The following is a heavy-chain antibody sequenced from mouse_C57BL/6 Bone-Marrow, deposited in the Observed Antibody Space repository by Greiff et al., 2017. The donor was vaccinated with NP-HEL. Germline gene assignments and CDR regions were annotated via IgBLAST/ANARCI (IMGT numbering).Heavy chain of an antibody. J-gene: IGHJ4*01. V-gene: IGHV1-64*01. CDR2: IHPNSGST. CDR1: GYTFTSYW. CDR3: ASRDGYPYAMDY. D-gene: IGHD2-3*01. Sequence: QVQLKQPGAELVKPGASVKLSCKASGYTFTSYWMHWVKQSPGQGLEWIGMIHPNSGSTNYNEKFKSKATLTVDKSSSTAYMQLSSLTSEDSAVYYCASRDGYPYAMDYWGQGTSVTVSS.